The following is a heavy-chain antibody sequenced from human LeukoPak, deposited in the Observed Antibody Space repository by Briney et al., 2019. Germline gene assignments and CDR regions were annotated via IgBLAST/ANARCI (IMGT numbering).Heavy chain of an antibody. J-gene: IGHJ3*02. Sequence: SETLSLTCTVSGGSISSYYWSWIRQPPGKGLEWIGYIYTSGSTNYNPSLKSRVTVAVDRSKNQFSVKLSSVTAADTAVYYCARQDGQGATGAFDIWGQGTMVTVSS. D-gene: IGHD1-26*01. CDR2: IYTSGST. CDR3: ARQDGQGATGAFDI. CDR1: GGSISSYY. V-gene: IGHV4-4*09.